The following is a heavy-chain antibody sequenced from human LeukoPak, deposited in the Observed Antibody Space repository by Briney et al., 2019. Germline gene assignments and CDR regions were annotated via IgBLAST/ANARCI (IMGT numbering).Heavy chain of an antibody. D-gene: IGHD3-22*01. J-gene: IGHJ5*02. CDR3: ARDPRLWLLSNWFDP. CDR2: IIPILGIA. CDR1: GGTFSSYA. Sequence: GASVKVSCKASGGTFSSYAISWVRQAPGQGLEWMGRIIPILGIANYAQKFQGRVTITADKSTSTAYMELSSLRSEDTAVYYCARDPRLWLLSNWFDPWGQGTLVTVSS. V-gene: IGHV1-69*04.